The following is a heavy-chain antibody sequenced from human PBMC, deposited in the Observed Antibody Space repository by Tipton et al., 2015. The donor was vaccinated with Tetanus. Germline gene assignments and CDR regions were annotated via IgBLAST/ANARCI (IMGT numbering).Heavy chain of an antibody. Sequence: SLRLSCAASKFSFSRHSMNWVRQAPGKGLEWVSSISSGSTYIYYADSVKGRFTISRDNAKNSLYLLMDSLRAEDTAVYYCVSGSALDYWGQGTLITVSS. CDR3: VSGSALDY. D-gene: IGHD5-12*01. CDR1: KFSFSRHS. V-gene: IGHV3-21*01. J-gene: IGHJ4*02. CDR2: ISSGSTYI.